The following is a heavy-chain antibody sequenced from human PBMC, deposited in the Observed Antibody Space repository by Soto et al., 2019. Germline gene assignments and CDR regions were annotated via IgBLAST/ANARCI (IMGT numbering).Heavy chain of an antibody. Sequence: EVQLVESGGGLVQPGGSLRLSCAASGFTFSSYWMLWVRQAPGKGLVWVSRINSDGSTTSYADSVKGRFTISRDNAKNTLYLQMNSLRAEETAVYYCARVNPGYSYVNSWGQGTLVTVSS. V-gene: IGHV3-74*01. CDR1: GFTFSSYW. CDR3: ARVNPGYSYVNS. D-gene: IGHD5-18*01. J-gene: IGHJ4*02. CDR2: INSDGSTT.